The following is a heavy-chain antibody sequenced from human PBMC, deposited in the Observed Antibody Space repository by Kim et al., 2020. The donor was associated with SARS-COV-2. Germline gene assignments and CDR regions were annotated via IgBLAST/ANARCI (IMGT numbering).Heavy chain of an antibody. CDR3: ARGPNSRDYPYYFDS. V-gene: IGHV4-4*07. J-gene: IGHJ4*02. Sequence: SETLSLTCTVSGGSISSFYWSWLRQSAGKGLEWIGRIYTSGSTNYNPSLKGRVTMSVDTSKNQFSLKLTSVTAADTAVYYCARGPNSRDYPYYFDSWGQGTLVTVSS. CDR2: IYTSGST. CDR1: GGSISSFY. D-gene: IGHD5-12*01.